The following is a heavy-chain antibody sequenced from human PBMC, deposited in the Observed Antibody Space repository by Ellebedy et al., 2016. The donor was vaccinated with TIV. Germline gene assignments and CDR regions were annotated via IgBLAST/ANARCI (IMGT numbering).Heavy chain of an antibody. V-gene: IGHV5-51*01. CDR1: GYRFTSYW. D-gene: IGHD6-19*01. CDR3: ARSSGRPMAEFDY. CDR2: IYPGDSDP. J-gene: IGHJ4*02. Sequence: GESLKISCKGSGYRFTSYWIGWVRQMPGKGLECMGIIYPGDSDPRYSPSFQGQVTISADKSISTAYLQWSSLKASDTAMYYCARSSGRPMAEFDYWGQGTLVTVSS.